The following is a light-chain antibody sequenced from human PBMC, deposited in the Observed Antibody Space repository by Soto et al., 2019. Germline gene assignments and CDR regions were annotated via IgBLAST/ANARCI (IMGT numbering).Light chain of an antibody. V-gene: IGKV3-20*01. CDR2: GAS. J-gene: IGKJ4*01. CDR3: QQYGRSPLT. Sequence: EIVLTQSPGTLSLSPGESATLSCRASQSVSSNYLAWYQQKPGQAPRLLIYGASSRATGIPDRFSGSGSGTDFTLTISRLEPEDFAVYYCQQYGRSPLTFGGGTKVEIK. CDR1: QSVSSNY.